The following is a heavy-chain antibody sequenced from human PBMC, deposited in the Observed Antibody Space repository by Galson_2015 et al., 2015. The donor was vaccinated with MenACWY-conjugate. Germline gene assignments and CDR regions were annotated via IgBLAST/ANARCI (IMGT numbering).Heavy chain of an antibody. CDR2: IYPGDSDT. Sequence: QSGAEVKKPGESLKISCKGSGYTFTSNWIGWVRQMPGKSLEWMGIIYPGDSDTRYTPSFQGHVTISADKSINTAYLQWGSLEASDTAMYYCARQGFGSSSLDYWGQGTLVTVSS. V-gene: IGHV5-51*01. CDR3: ARQGFGSSSLDY. J-gene: IGHJ4*02. D-gene: IGHD6-6*01. CDR1: GYTFTSNW.